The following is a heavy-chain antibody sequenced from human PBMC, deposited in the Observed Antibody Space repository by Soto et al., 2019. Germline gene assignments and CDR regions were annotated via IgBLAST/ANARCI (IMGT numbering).Heavy chain of an antibody. CDR3: ARVTYYYDSSGYYRGGAFDL. Sequence: SETLSLTCTVSGGSISSYYCSWTRQPAGKGLEWIGRIYTSGSTNYNPYNKSRVTMSVDTSKNQFSLKLSSVTAADTAVYYCARVTYYYDSSGYYRGGAFDLWGQGTMVTVSS. CDR1: GGSISSYY. CDR2: IYTSGST. D-gene: IGHD3-22*01. J-gene: IGHJ3*01. V-gene: IGHV4-4*07.